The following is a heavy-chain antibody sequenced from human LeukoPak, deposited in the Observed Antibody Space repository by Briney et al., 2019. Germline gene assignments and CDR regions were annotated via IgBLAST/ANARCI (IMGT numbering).Heavy chain of an antibody. Sequence: ASVKVSCKASGGTFSSYAISWVRQAPGQGLEWMGGIIPIFGTANYAQKFKGRVTITADESTSTAYMELSSLRSEDTAVYYCARGALAYCGGDCPFDIWGQGTMVTVSS. CDR3: ARGALAYCGGDCPFDI. J-gene: IGHJ3*02. V-gene: IGHV1-69*13. CDR1: GGTFSSYA. D-gene: IGHD2-21*02. CDR2: IIPIFGTA.